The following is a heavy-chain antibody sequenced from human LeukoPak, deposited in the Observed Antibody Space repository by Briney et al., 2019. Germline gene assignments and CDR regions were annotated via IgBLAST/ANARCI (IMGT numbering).Heavy chain of an antibody. CDR3: AKGRDIVVVVAATGFDY. V-gene: IGHV3-30*18. J-gene: IGHJ4*02. D-gene: IGHD2-15*01. Sequence: GGSLRLSCAASGFTFSSYGMHWVRQAPGKGLEWVAVISYDGSNKYYADSVKGRFTISRDNSKNTLYLQMNSLRAEDTAVYYCAKGRDIVVVVAATGFDYWGQGTLVTVSS. CDR1: GFTFSSYG. CDR2: ISYDGSNK.